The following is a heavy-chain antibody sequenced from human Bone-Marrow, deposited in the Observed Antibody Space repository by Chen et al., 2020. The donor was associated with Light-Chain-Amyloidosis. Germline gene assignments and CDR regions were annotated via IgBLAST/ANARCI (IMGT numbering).Heavy chain of an antibody. D-gene: IGHD3-10*01. Sequence: EVQLVESGGALVQPGGSLRLSCAASGFTLNTYWMHWVRQPPGGGLVWVARMPTDVTKTVYADSVKRRFTVSRDDAKNTLYLEMNSLRVEDTGLYFCARDRGRFSYNRGGLDSWGQGTLVTVSS. CDR3: ARDRGRFSYNRGGLDS. CDR1: GFTLNTYW. V-gene: IGHV3-74*01. CDR2: MPTDVTKT. J-gene: IGHJ4*02.